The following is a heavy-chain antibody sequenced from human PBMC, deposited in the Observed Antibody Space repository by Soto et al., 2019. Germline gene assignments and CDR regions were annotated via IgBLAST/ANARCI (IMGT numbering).Heavy chain of an antibody. CDR1: GFTFSGSA. CDR3: TRRKGYGDKKGDWYFDL. CDR2: IRSKANSYAT. J-gene: IGHJ2*01. D-gene: IGHD4-17*01. Sequence: PGGSLRLSCAASGFTFSGSAMHWVRQASGKGLEWVGRIRSKANSYATAYAASVKGRFTISRDDSKNTAYLQMNSLKTEDTAVYYCTRRKGYGDKKGDWYFDLWGRGTLVTVSS. V-gene: IGHV3-73*01.